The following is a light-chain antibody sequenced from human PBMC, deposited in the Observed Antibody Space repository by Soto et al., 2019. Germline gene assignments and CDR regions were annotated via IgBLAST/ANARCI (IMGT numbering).Light chain of an antibody. Sequence: EIGMTQSPATLSVSPGERATLSCRASQSVSSNLAWYQQKPCQAPRLLIYGASTRAAGIPARFSGSGSGTVFTLTISRLQSEDFAVYYCQQYNNWPPWTFGQGTKVEIK. CDR1: QSVSSN. V-gene: IGKV3-15*01. CDR2: GAS. CDR3: QQYNNWPPWT. J-gene: IGKJ1*01.